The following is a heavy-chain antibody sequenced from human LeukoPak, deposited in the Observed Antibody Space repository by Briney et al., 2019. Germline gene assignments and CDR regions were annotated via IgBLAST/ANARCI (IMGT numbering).Heavy chain of an antibody. CDR1: GFIFSSYT. CDR3: AKDSKSDSSSSILDSFDY. CDR2: ITGGGGST. D-gene: IGHD6-6*01. Sequence: GGSLRLSCAPSGFIFSSYTMSRVRQAPGKGLEWVSAITGGGGSTYYADSVKGRFTISRDNSKNTLYLQMNSLRADDTAVYYCAKDSKSDSSSSILDSFDYWGQGTLVAVSS. V-gene: IGHV3-23*01. J-gene: IGHJ4*02.